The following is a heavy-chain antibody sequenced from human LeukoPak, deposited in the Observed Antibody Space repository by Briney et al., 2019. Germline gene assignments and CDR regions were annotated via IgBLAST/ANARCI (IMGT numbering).Heavy chain of an antibody. D-gene: IGHD3-9*01. CDR2: INPNSGGT. J-gene: IGHJ5*02. CDR1: GYTFTGYY. CDR3: ARGYDILTGYYTPYWFDP. Sequence: GASVKVSCKASGYTFTGYYMHWVRQAPGQGLEWMGWINPNSGGTNYAQKFQGRVTMTRDTSISTAYMELSRLRSDDTAVYYCARGYDILTGYYTPYWFDPRGQGTLVTVSS. V-gene: IGHV1-2*02.